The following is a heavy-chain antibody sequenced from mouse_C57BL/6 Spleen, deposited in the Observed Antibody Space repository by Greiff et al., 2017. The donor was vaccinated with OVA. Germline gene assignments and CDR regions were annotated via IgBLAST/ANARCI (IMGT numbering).Heavy chain of an antibody. CDR3: ARIELLRYWYFDV. J-gene: IGHJ1*03. D-gene: IGHD1-1*01. Sequence: VQLQQPGAELVRPGTSVKLSCKASGYTFTSYWMHWVKQRPGQGLEWIGVIDPSVSYTNYNQKFKGKATLTVDTSSSTAYMQLSSLTSEDSAVYYCARIELLRYWYFDVWGTGTTVTVSS. CDR1: GYTFTSYW. V-gene: IGHV1-59*01. CDR2: IDPSVSYT.